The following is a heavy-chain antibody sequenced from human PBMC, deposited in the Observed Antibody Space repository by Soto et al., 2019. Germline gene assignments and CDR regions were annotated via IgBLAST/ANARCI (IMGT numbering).Heavy chain of an antibody. Sequence: PSETLSLTCTVSGGSISSYYWSWIRQPPGKGLEWIGYIYYSGSTNYNPSLKSRVTISVDTSKNQFSLKLSSVTAADTAVYYCARVWYGDRNYYYYYGMDVWGQGTTVTVSS. CDR1: GGSISSYY. J-gene: IGHJ6*02. CDR2: IYYSGST. V-gene: IGHV4-59*01. CDR3: ARVWYGDRNYYYYYGMDV. D-gene: IGHD4-17*01.